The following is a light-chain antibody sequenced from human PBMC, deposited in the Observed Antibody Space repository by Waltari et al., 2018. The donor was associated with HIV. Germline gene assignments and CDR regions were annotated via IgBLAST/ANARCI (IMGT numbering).Light chain of an antibody. J-gene: IGLJ2*01. CDR1: KLGDKF. CDR3: QAWDNITAV. Sequence: SYELTQPPSVSVSPGQTASITCSGDKLGDKFASWYQQKPGQSPVMVIFQDNERPSGIPERCSGSNSGNTATLTISGTQALDEADYFCQAWDNITAVFGGGTKVTVL. V-gene: IGLV3-1*01. CDR2: QDN.